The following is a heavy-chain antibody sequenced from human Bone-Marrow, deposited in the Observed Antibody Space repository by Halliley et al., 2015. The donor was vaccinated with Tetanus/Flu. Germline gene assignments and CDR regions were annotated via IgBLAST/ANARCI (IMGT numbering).Heavy chain of an antibody. V-gene: IGHV3-21*01. D-gene: IGHD1-1*01. Sequence: SSITSSRNYIHYADSVKGRFTVSRDNAKNSLFLQMDSRRAEDTAVYYCARVWYSGANTPGFDYWGQGALVTVSS. CDR2: ITSSRNYI. CDR3: ARVWYSGANTPGFDY. J-gene: IGHJ4*02.